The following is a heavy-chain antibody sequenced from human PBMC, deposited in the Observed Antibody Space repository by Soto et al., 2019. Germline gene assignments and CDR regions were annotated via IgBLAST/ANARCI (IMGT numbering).Heavy chain of an antibody. CDR1: GGSISSSSYY. CDR3: AIYYDYGDYYFDY. V-gene: IGHV4-39*01. CDR2: IYYSGST. J-gene: IGHJ4*02. D-gene: IGHD4-17*01. Sequence: QLQLQESGPGLVKPSETLSLTCAVSGGSISSSSYYWGWIRQPPGKGLEWIGSIYYSGSTYYNPPXXXRXTISADTPKNQFSLTLSYVTAADAAVYYCAIYYDYGDYYFDYWGQGTLVTVSS.